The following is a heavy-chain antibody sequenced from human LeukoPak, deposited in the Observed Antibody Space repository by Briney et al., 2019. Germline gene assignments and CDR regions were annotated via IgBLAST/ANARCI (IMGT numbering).Heavy chain of an antibody. D-gene: IGHD3-3*01. CDR2: IQQNGGEK. CDR3: ARGWVRFLEWSQEAFDI. J-gene: IGHJ3*02. Sequence: GGSLRLSCAASGFTFSTYWMVWVRQAPGRGLEWVANIQQNGGEKNYMDSVKGRFTISRDNTKNSLYLQMSSLRAEDTAVYYCARGWVRFLEWSQEAFDIWGQGTMVTVSS. CDR1: GFTFSTYW. V-gene: IGHV3-7*03.